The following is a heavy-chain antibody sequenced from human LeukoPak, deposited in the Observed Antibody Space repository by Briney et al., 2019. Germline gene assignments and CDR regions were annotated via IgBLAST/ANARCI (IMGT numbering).Heavy chain of an antibody. CDR3: ARDYAWDSYGLVLDS. V-gene: IGHV3-23*01. CDR2: ISDSGNT. D-gene: IGHD3-16*02. Sequence: GGSLRLSCAAPGFTLSSYAMSWVRQAPGKGLEWVSAISDSGNTYHADSVKGRFTISRDNAKNSLYLQLNSLRAEDTAVYYCARDYAWDSYGLVLDSWGQGALVTVSS. J-gene: IGHJ4*02. CDR1: GFTLSSYA.